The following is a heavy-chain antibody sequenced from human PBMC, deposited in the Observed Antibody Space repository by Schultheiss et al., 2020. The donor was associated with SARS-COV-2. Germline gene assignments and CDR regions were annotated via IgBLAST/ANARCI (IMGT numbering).Heavy chain of an antibody. CDR2: IIPNSGGT. Sequence: ASVKVSCKASGYTFTGYYMHWVRQAPGQGLEWMGGIIPNSGGTNYAQNFQGRVTMTRDTSISTAYMELSRLRSDDTAVYYCARGGTPFAIPNWFDPWGQGTLVTVSS. CDR3: ARGGTPFAIPNWFDP. D-gene: IGHD2-2*02. J-gene: IGHJ5*02. CDR1: GYTFTGYY. V-gene: IGHV1-2*02.